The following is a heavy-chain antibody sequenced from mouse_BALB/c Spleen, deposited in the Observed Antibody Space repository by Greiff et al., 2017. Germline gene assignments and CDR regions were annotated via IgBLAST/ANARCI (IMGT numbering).Heavy chain of an antibody. J-gene: IGHJ4*01. V-gene: IGHV5-17*02. CDR3: ARILGRYYAMDY. CDR1: GFTFSSFG. Sequence: EVKVVESGGGLVQPGGSRKLSCAASGFTFSSFGMHWVRQAPEKGLEWVAYISSGSSTIYYADTVKGRFTISRDNPKNTLFLQMTSLRSEDTAMYYCARILGRYYAMDYWGQGTSVTVSS. CDR2: ISSGSSTI. D-gene: IGHD4-1*01.